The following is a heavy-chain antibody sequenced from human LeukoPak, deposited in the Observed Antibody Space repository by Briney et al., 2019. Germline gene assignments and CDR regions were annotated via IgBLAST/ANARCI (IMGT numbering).Heavy chain of an antibody. V-gene: IGHV3-23*01. J-gene: IGHJ5*02. CDR3: AKDLSIAAAGRYNWFDP. D-gene: IGHD6-13*01. Sequence: GGSLRLSCAASGSTFSSYAMSWVRQAPGKGLEWVSAISGSGGSTYYADSVKGRFTISRDNSKNTLYLQMNSLRAEDTAVYYCAKDLSIAAAGRYNWFDPWGQGTLVTVSS. CDR2: ISGSGGST. CDR1: GSTFSSYA.